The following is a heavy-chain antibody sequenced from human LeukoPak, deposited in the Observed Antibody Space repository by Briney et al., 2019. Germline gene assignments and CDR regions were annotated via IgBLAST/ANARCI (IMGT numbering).Heavy chain of an antibody. V-gene: IGHV3-74*01. CDR2: INGDGSTT. CDR1: GFTFGDYA. J-gene: IGHJ1*01. CDR3: ATGNYYDSRGYYTFGH. Sequence: GGSLRLSCTASGFTFGDYAMSWVRQAPGKGLVWVSRINGDGSTTSYADSVKGGFTISRDNAKNTLYLQMNSLRAEDTAVYYCATGNYYDSRGYYTFGHWGQGTLVTVSS. D-gene: IGHD3-22*01.